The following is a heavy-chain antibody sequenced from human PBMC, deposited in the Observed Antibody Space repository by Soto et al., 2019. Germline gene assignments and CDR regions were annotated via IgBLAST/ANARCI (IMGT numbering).Heavy chain of an antibody. D-gene: IGHD3-9*01. J-gene: IGHJ4*02. Sequence: GGSLRLSCAASGFTFSSYSMNWVRQAPGKGLEWVSSISSSSSYIYYADSVKGRFTISRDNAKNSLYLQMNSLRAEDTAVYYCARVPYYDILTGYPYFDYWGQGTLVTVSS. CDR3: ARVPYYDILTGYPYFDY. V-gene: IGHV3-21*01. CDR1: GFTFSSYS. CDR2: ISSSSSYI.